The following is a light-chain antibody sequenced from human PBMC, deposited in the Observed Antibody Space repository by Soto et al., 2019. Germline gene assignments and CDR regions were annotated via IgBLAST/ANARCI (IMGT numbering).Light chain of an antibody. Sequence: QSALTQPRSVSGSPGPSVTISCTGTSSDVGGYNYVSWYQQHPGKAPKFMIYDVNKRPSGVPDRFSGSKSGNTASLTISGLQAEDEADYYCCSYTGSYTWVFGGGTKVTVL. V-gene: IGLV2-11*01. CDR1: SSDVGGYNY. CDR3: CSYTGSYTWV. CDR2: DVN. J-gene: IGLJ3*02.